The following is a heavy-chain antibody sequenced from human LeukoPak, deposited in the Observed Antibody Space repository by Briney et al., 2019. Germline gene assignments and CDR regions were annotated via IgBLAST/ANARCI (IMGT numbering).Heavy chain of an antibody. D-gene: IGHD5-24*01. J-gene: IGHJ3*02. CDR2: IGSSGGSR. V-gene: IGHV3-48*03. CDR1: GFTFSSYE. Sequence: PGGSLRLSCATTGFTFSSYEMDWVRRAPGKGLEWVSYIGSSGGSRYYADSVKGRFTSSRDNAKNSLYLQMNSLRVEDTDVYYCAREDGDAFDIWGQGTVVSVSS. CDR3: AREDGDAFDI.